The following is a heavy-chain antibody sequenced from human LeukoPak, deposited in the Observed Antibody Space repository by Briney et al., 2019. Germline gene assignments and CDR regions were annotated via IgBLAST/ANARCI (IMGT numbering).Heavy chain of an antibody. CDR1: GGSISSSSYY. D-gene: IGHD6-19*01. CDR2: IYYSGST. Sequence: PSETLSLTCTVSGGSISSSSYYWGWIRLPPGKGLEWIGSIYYSGSTYYSPSLKSRVTISVDTSKNQFSLKLSSVTAADTAVYYCASPLSSGWSEFDYWGQGTLVTVSS. J-gene: IGHJ4*02. CDR3: ASPLSSGWSEFDY. V-gene: IGHV4-39*01.